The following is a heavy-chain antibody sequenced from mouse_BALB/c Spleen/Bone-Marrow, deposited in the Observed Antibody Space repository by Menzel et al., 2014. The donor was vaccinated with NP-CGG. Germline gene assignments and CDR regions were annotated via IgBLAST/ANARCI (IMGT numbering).Heavy chain of an antibody. CDR2: IGYDGTN. D-gene: IGHD6-1*01. J-gene: IGHJ2*01. CDR3: ARASYFDY. V-gene: IGHV3-6*02. CDR1: GYSITSGYY. Sequence: ESGPGLVKPSQSLSLTCSVTGYSITSGYYWNWIRQFPGNKLEWMGYIGYDGTNTYNPSLKNRISITRDTSKNQFFLKLNSVTTEDTATYYCARASYFDYWGQGTTLTVSS.